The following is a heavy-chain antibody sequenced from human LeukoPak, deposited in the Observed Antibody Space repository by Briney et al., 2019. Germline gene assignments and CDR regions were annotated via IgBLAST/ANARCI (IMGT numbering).Heavy chain of an antibody. V-gene: IGHV1-46*01. CDR2: INPSGGST. J-gene: IGHJ4*02. Sequence: ASVKVSYKASGYTFTSYYMHWVRQAPGQGLEWMGIINPSGGSTSYAQKFQGRVTMTRDTSTSTVYMELSSLRSEDTAVYYCARDPGLREGSNKGELGFDSWGQGTLVT. CDR3: ARDPGLREGSNKGELGFDS. CDR1: GYTFTSYY. D-gene: IGHD5-24*01.